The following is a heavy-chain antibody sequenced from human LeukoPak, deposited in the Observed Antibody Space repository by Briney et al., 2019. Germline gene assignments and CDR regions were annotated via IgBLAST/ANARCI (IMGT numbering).Heavy chain of an antibody. CDR1: GGSISSSSYY. V-gene: IGHV4-39*01. Sequence: SETLSLTCTVSGGSISSSSYYWGWIRQPPGKGLEWIGSIHYSGSTYYNPSLKSRVTISVDTSKNQFSLKLSSVTAADTAVYYCARRRLGIVGATSLGYWGQGTLVTVSS. D-gene: IGHD1-26*01. CDR3: ARRRLGIVGATSLGY. J-gene: IGHJ4*02. CDR2: IHYSGST.